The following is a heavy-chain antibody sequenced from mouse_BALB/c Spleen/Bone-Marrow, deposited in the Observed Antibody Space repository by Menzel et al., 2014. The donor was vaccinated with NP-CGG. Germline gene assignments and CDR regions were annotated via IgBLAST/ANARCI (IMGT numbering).Heavy chain of an antibody. CDR3: ERNCDYDGGYYAMDY. D-gene: IGHD2-4*01. V-gene: IGHV1-7*01. CDR2: INPSTGYT. Sequence: QVQLKESGAELAKPGASVKMSCKASGYNFISYWMHWVKQRPGQGLEWIGYINPSTGYTEYNQKFKDKATLTADKSSSKAYMQLSSLTSEDSAVYYCERNCDYDGGYYAMDYWGQGTSVTVSS. J-gene: IGHJ4*01. CDR1: GYNFISYW.